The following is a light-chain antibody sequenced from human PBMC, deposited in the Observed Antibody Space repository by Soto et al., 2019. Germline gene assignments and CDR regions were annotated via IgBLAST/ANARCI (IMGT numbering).Light chain of an antibody. V-gene: IGKV3-11*01. CDR1: QNVGGY. CDR2: DAS. J-gene: IGKJ4*01. CDR3: QQRNSWPLT. Sequence: EIVLTQSPAALSLSPGERATLSCRASQNVGGYLAWYQQKPGQAPRLLISDASNRAAGIPARFSGIGSGTDFTLTISSLEPEDFAVYYCQQRNSWPLTFGGGTKVDIK.